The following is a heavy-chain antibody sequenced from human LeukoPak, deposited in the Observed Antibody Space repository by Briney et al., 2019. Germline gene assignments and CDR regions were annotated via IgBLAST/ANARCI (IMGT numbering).Heavy chain of an antibody. D-gene: IGHD6-13*01. J-gene: IGHJ4*02. Sequence: ASVKVSCKASGYTFTSYGISWVRQASGQGLEWMGWISAYNGNTNYAQKLQGRVTMTTDTSTSTAYMGLRSLRSEDTAVYYWARGPSTWPPYYFDYWGQGTLVTVSS. CDR1: GYTFTSYG. V-gene: IGHV1-18*04. CDR3: ARGPSTWPPYYFDY. CDR2: ISAYNGNT.